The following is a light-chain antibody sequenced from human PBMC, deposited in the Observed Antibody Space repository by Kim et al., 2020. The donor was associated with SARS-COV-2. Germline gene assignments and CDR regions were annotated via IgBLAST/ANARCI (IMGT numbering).Light chain of an antibody. Sequence: GQSISISCTGNSSNIGSYTYVSWHQQHPGKAPKLMIYDVNKRPSGISSRFSGSKSGSTASLTISGLQAEDEADYYCSSFTTRSTLVFGGGTKVTVL. J-gene: IGLJ3*02. V-gene: IGLV2-14*03. CDR2: DVN. CDR3: SSFTTRSTLV. CDR1: SSNIGSYTY.